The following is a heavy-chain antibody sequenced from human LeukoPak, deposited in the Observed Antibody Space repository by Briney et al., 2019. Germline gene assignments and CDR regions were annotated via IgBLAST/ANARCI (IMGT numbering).Heavy chain of an antibody. CDR3: AKDSRRYCSSTSCYYVWDY. CDR1: GFTFSSYA. J-gene: IGHJ4*02. CDR2: ISGSGGST. D-gene: IGHD2-2*01. V-gene: IGHV3-23*01. Sequence: GRSLRLSCAASGFTFSSYAMSWVRQAPGKGLEWVSAISGSGGSTYYADSVKGRFTISRDNSKNTLYLKMNSLRAEDTAVYYCAKDSRRYCSSTSCYYVWDYWGQGTLVTVSS.